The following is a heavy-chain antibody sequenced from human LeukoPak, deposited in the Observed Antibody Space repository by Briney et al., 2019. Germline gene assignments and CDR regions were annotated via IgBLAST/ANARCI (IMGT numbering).Heavy chain of an antibody. Sequence: PGWSLTLSCADSGFTLSSYAMSWLRQAPGKGLEWVSAISGSRGSTYYADSVKARFTISRDNSNNTLYLQMNSLRAEDTAVYYWAKELRQLVLGGYWGQGTLVTVSS. V-gene: IGHV3-23*01. CDR3: AKELRQLVLGGY. CDR1: GFTLSSYA. J-gene: IGHJ4*02. CDR2: ISGSRGST. D-gene: IGHD6-13*01.